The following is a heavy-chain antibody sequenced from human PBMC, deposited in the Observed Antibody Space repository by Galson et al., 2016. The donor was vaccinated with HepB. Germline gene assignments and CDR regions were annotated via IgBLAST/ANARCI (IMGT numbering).Heavy chain of an antibody. J-gene: IGHJ4*02. Sequence: SLRLSCAASGFTFSSYNMEWVRQAPGKGLEWVSYISSSSRNINYADSVKGRFNISRDNAENSLYLQMNSLRDEDTAVYYCAREGGSDWFIDYWGQGTLVTVSS. D-gene: IGHD3-9*01. CDR2: ISSSSRNI. CDR3: AREGGSDWFIDY. V-gene: IGHV3-48*02. CDR1: GFTFSSYN.